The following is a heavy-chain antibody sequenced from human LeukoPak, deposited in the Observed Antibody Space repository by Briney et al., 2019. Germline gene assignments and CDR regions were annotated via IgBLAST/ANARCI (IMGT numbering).Heavy chain of an antibody. J-gene: IGHJ4*02. D-gene: IGHD2-21*02. CDR1: GFTFSSYS. CDR2: ISSSSSTI. Sequence: GGSLRLSCAASGFTFSSYSMNWVRQAPGKGLEWVSYISSSSSTIYYADSVKGRFTISRDNAKNSLYLQMNSLRAEDTAVYYCAASYCGGDCYYPTLIDYWGQGTLVTVSS. V-gene: IGHV3-48*01. CDR3: AASYCGGDCYYPTLIDY.